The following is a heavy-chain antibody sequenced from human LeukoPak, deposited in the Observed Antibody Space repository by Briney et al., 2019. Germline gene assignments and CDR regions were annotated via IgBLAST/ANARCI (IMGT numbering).Heavy chain of an antibody. CDR2: ISSSSYI. D-gene: IGHD2-2*01. V-gene: IGHV3-21*01. CDR3: AREGIVVVPAAPESSYYGMDV. CDR1: GFTFSSYS. J-gene: IGHJ6*02. Sequence: PGGSLRLSCAASGFTFSSYSMNWVRQAPGKGLEWVSSISSSSYIYYADSVKGRFTISRDNAKNSLYLQMNSLRAEDTAVYYCAREGIVVVPAAPESSYYGMDVWGQGTTVTVSS.